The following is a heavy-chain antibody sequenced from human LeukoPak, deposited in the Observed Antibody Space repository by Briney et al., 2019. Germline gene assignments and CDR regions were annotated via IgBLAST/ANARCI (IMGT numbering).Heavy chain of an antibody. J-gene: IGHJ6*02. CDR2: IYTSGSA. Sequence: SETLSLTCTVSGGSISSYYWSWIRQPAGKGLEWIGRIYTSGSANYNPSLKSRVTMSVDTSKNQFSLKLSSVTAADTAVYYCARVTDPTYYYYGMDVWGQGTTVTVSS. CDR1: GGSISSYY. V-gene: IGHV4-4*07. CDR3: ARVTDPTYYYYGMDV.